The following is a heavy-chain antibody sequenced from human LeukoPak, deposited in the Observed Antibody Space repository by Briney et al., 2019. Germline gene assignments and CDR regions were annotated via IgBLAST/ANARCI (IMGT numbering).Heavy chain of an antibody. D-gene: IGHD3-10*01. CDR3: ARTFLIISTSQSYGMDV. Sequence: TSETLSLTCTVSGGSISSGSYYWSWIRQPAGKGLEGIGRIYTSGSTNYNPSLKSRVTISVDTSKNQFSLKLSSVTAADTTVYYCARTFLIISTSQSYGMDVWGQGTTVTVSS. CDR1: GGSISSGSYY. V-gene: IGHV4-61*02. J-gene: IGHJ6*02. CDR2: IYTSGST.